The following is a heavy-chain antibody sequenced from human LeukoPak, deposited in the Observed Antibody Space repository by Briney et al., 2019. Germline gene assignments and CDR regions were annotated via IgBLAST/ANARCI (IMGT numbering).Heavy chain of an antibody. Sequence: GGSLRLSCAASGFTFSSYSMNWVRQAPGKGLEWVSSISSSSSYIYYADSVKGRFTISRDNAKNSLYLQMNSPRAEDTAVYYCARGIAPPPHNWFDPWGQGTLVTVSS. J-gene: IGHJ5*02. CDR1: GFTFSSYS. D-gene: IGHD6-13*01. CDR2: ISSSSSYI. CDR3: ARGIAPPPHNWFDP. V-gene: IGHV3-21*01.